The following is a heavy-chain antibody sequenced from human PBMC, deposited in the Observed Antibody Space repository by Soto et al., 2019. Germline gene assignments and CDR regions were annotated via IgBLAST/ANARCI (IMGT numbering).Heavy chain of an antibody. D-gene: IGHD6-19*01. CDR2: ISGNVGSTT. CDR3: AKHRGFVAGPFDS. Sequence: EVQLLEPGGGLAQPGGSLRLSCAVSGITFTNYAMGWVRQAPGKGLEWVSGISGNVGSTTHYADSVKGRFTTSRDNSKNILFLQMNSLRAEDTAVYYCAKHRGFVAGPFDSWGQGTLVIVSS. V-gene: IGHV3-23*01. CDR1: GITFTNYA. J-gene: IGHJ4*02.